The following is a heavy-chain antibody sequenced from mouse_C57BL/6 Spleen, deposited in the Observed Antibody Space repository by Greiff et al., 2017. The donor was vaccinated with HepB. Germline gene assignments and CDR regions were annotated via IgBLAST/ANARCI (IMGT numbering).Heavy chain of an antibody. V-gene: IGHV1-64*01. CDR1: GYTFTSYW. CDR3: ARAPYFCSSPFAY. Sequence: QVQLQQPGAELVKPGASVKLSCKASGYTFTSYWMHWVKQRPGQGLEWIGMIHPNSGSTNYNEKFKSKATLTVDQSSSTSYRQRSSLTSEDSAVYYWARAPYFCSSPFAYWGQGTLVTVSA. D-gene: IGHD1-1*01. J-gene: IGHJ3*01. CDR2: IHPNSGST.